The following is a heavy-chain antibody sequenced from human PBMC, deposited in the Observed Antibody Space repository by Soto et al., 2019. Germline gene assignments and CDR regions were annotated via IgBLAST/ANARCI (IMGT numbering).Heavy chain of an antibody. CDR1: GYTFTSYG. CDR3: ASRTVILRGADAFDI. J-gene: IGHJ3*02. Sequence: GASVKVSCKASGYTFTSYGISWVRQAPGQGLEWMGWISAYNGNTNYAQKLQGRVTITTDTSTSTAYMELRSLRSDDTAVYYCASRTVILRGADAFDIWGQGTMVTVSS. D-gene: IGHD4-17*01. V-gene: IGHV1-18*01. CDR2: ISAYNGNT.